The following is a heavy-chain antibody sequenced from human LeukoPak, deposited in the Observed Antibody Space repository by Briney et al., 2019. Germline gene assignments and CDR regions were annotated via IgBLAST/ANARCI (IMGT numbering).Heavy chain of an antibody. CDR2: VSYDGSNK. Sequence: SGGSLRLSCAASGFTFSSYGIHWVRQAPGKGLEWVAVVSYDGSNKYYADSVKGRFTISRDNSKNTLYLQMNSLRAEDTAVYYCAKLFGSSSPFDYWGQGTLVTVSS. CDR1: GFTFSSYG. J-gene: IGHJ4*02. D-gene: IGHD6-6*01. V-gene: IGHV3-30*02. CDR3: AKLFGSSSPFDY.